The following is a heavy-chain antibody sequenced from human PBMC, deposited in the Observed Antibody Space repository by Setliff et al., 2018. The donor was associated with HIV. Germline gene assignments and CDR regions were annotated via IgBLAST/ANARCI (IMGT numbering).Heavy chain of an antibody. V-gene: IGHV1-2*02. CDR1: GYTFTGYY. CDR3: ARGWGLSYYYDSSGYTPFDY. CDR2: INPNSGGT. Sequence: ASVKVSCKASGYTFTGYYMHWVRQPPGQGLEWMGWINPNSGGTNYAQKFQGRVTMTRDTSISTAYMELSRLRSGDTAVYYCARGWGLSYYYDSSGYTPFDYWGQGTLVTVSS. D-gene: IGHD3-22*01. J-gene: IGHJ4*02.